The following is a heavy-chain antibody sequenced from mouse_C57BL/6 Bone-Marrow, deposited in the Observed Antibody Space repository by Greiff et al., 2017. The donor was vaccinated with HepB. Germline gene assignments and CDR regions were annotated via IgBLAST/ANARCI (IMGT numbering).Heavy chain of an antibody. D-gene: IGHD6-5*01. CDR1: GYTFTSYW. J-gene: IGHJ3*01. Sequence: QVQLQQPGAELVMPGASVKLSCKASGYTFTSYWMHWVKQRPGQGLEWIGEIDPSDSYTIYNQKFKGKSTLTVDKSSSTAYMQLSSLTSEDSAVYYCAREGLYWAPTAWFAYWGQGTLVTVSA. V-gene: IGHV1-69*01. CDR2: IDPSDSYT. CDR3: AREGLYWAPTAWFAY.